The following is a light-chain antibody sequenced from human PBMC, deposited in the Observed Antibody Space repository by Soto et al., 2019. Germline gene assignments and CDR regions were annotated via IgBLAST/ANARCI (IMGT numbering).Light chain of an antibody. Sequence: DVLMTQSPLSLPVTLGQPASISCRSNQSLIYRDGNTYLSWFQQRPGQSPRRLIYNVSNWDSGVPDRFRGSGSDSEFTLRVSRVEAEDVGVYYCMQGTHWPPTFGPGTKVEIK. V-gene: IGKV2D-30*01. J-gene: IGKJ1*01. CDR2: NVS. CDR3: MQGTHWPPT. CDR1: QSLIYRDGNTY.